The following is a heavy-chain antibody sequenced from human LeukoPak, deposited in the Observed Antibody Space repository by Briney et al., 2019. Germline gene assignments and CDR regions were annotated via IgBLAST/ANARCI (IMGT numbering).Heavy chain of an antibody. J-gene: IGHJ4*02. V-gene: IGHV3-53*05. CDR3: ARRGRIYDSSGYSLDY. Sequence: GGSLRLSCAASGFTVSSNYMSWVRQAPGKGLEWVSVIYSGGSTYYADSVKGRFTISRDNSKNTLYLQMNSLRAEDTAVYYCARRGRIYDSSGYSLDYWGQGTLVTVSS. CDR2: IYSGGST. CDR1: GFTVSSNY. D-gene: IGHD3-22*01.